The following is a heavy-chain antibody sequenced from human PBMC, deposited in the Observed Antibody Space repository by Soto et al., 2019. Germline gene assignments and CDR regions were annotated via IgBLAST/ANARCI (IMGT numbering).Heavy chain of an antibody. CDR2: IYWDDDK. D-gene: IGHD3-10*01. J-gene: IGHJ4*02. CDR1: GFSLTTSGVG. CDR3: VHHPYYGLGSYSFDY. Sequence: QITLKESGPTLVRPTQTLTLTCTFSGFSLTTSGVGVGWIRQPPGKALEWLAVIYWDDDKRYSSSLKSRLTIIKDISKNQVVLTMTNMDPVDTAAYYCVHHPYYGLGSYSFDYWGQGTLVTVSS. V-gene: IGHV2-5*02.